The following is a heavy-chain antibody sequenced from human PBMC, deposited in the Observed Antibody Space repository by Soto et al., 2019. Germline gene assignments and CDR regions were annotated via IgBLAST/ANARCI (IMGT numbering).Heavy chain of an antibody. V-gene: IGHV1-18*01. Sequence: QVQLVQSGAEVKKPGASVKVSCKASGYTFTSYGISWVRQAPGQGLEWMGWISAYNGNTNYAQKLQGRVTMTTDTSTSTAYMELRSLRSDDTAVYYCASYCSSTSCHDKYGMDVWGQGTTVTVSS. CDR1: GYTFTSYG. D-gene: IGHD2-2*01. J-gene: IGHJ6*02. CDR2: ISAYNGNT. CDR3: ASYCSSTSCHDKYGMDV.